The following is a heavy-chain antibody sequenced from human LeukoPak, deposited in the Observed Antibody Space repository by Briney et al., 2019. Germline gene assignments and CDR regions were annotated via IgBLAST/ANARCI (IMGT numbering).Heavy chain of an antibody. D-gene: IGHD6-13*01. CDR2: INPNSGST. Sequence: GASVKVSCKASGYTFTGYYMHWVRQAPGQGLEWMGWINPNSGSTNYAQKFQGRVTMTRDTSISTAYMELSRLRSDDTAVYYCARDLSGSWYYFDYWGQGTLVTVSS. J-gene: IGHJ4*02. CDR3: ARDLSGSWYYFDY. CDR1: GYTFTGYY. V-gene: IGHV1-2*02.